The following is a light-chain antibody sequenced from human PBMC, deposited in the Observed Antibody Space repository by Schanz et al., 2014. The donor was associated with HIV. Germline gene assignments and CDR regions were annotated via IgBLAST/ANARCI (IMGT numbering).Light chain of an antibody. CDR2: DAS. CDR3: HQYGSSRGT. V-gene: IGKV3-20*01. Sequence: EIVLTQSPATLSLSPGERATLSCRASQSVSSNLAWYQQKPGQAPRLLIYDASNRATGIPARFSGSGSGTDFTLTISRLEPEDFAVYYCHQYGSSRGTFGGGTKVELK. CDR1: QSVSSN. J-gene: IGKJ4*01.